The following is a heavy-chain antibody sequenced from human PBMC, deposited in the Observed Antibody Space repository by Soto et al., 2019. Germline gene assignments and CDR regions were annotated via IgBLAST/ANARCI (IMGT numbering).Heavy chain of an antibody. Sequence: EVQLVESGGGVVQPGRSLRLSCAASGLSVDDYVMHWVRQAPGKGLYWVSSISWNSNSIDYADYVKGRFTVSRDNAKNSLYRQMNSLRAEDTALYYCAKDMGYGMDVWGQGTTVTVSS. CDR3: AKDMGYGMDV. V-gene: IGHV3-9*01. CDR2: ISWNSNSI. J-gene: IGHJ6*02. D-gene: IGHD3-16*01. CDR1: GLSVDDYV.